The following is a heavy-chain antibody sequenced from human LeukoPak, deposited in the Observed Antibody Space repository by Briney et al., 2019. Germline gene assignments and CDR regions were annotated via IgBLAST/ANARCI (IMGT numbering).Heavy chain of an antibody. J-gene: IGHJ4*02. CDR3: ARAPGVKLLWFGEP. D-gene: IGHD3-10*01. Sequence: HPGGSLRLSCAASGFTFSSYEMNWVRQAPGKGLEWVSYISSSGSTIYYADSVKGRFTISRDNAKNSLYLQMNSLRAEDTAVYYCARAPGVKLLWFGEPWGQGTLVTVSS. V-gene: IGHV3-48*03. CDR1: GFTFSSYE. CDR2: ISSSGSTI.